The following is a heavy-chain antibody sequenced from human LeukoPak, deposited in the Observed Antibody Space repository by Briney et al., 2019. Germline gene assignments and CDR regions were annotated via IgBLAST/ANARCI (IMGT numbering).Heavy chain of an antibody. CDR2: IWYDGSNK. CDR3: ARNPVLVRGYYYYYGMDV. D-gene: IGHD3-10*01. Sequence: PGGSLRLSCAASGFTFSSYGMHWGRQAPGKGLEWVAVIWYDGSNKYYADSVKGRFTISRDNSKNTLYLQMNSLRAEDTAVYYCARNPVLVRGYYYYYGMDVWGQGTTVTVSS. CDR1: GFTFSSYG. V-gene: IGHV3-33*01. J-gene: IGHJ6*02.